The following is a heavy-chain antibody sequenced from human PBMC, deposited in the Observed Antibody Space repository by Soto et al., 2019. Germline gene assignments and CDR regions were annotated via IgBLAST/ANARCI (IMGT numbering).Heavy chain of an antibody. CDR1: GYTFTSYG. D-gene: IGHD3-10*01. J-gene: IGHJ4*02. Sequence: QVQLVQSGAEVKKPGASVKVSCKASGYTFTSYGISWVRQAPGQGLEWMGWISAYNGNTNYAQKLQGRVTMTTNTPTSTAYMELRSLRSDDTAVYYCAGLRLGFGELLSIFDYWGQGTLVTVSS. CDR3: AGLRLGFGELLSIFDY. V-gene: IGHV1-18*01. CDR2: ISAYNGNT.